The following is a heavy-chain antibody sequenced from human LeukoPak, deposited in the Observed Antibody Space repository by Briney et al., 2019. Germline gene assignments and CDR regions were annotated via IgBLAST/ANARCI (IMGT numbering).Heavy chain of an antibody. CDR2: INPTGGST. CDR3: ARDLKEKGELLGDHFDY. V-gene: IGHV1-46*01. CDR1: GYTFTSNY. D-gene: IGHD1-26*01. J-gene: IGHJ4*02. Sequence: ASVKVSCKASGYTFTSNYMHWVRQAPGQGLEWMGIINPTGGSTSYARKFQGRVTMTRDTSTSTVYMELSSLRYEDTAVYYCARDLKEKGELLGDHFDYWGQGTLVTVPS.